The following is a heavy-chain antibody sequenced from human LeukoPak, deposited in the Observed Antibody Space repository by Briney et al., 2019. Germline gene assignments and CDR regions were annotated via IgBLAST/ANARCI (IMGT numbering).Heavy chain of an antibody. CDR2: INPNSGGT. CDR3: AGQRYYDSSGYYY. V-gene: IGHV1-2*02. Sequence: EASVKVSCKASGYTFTGYYMHWVRQAPGQGLEWMGWINPNSGGTNYAQKFQGRVTMTRDTSISTAYMELSRLRSDDTAVYYCAGQRYYDSSGYYYWGQGTLVTVSS. J-gene: IGHJ4*02. CDR1: GYTFTGYY. D-gene: IGHD3-22*01.